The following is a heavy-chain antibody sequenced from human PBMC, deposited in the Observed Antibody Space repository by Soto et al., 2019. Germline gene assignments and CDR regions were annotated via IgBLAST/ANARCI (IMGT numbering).Heavy chain of an antibody. CDR3: ARHGRGGSGWYDY. Sequence: SETLSLTCTVSGGSISGYYWSWIRQPPGKELEWIGYIYYSGGTNYNPSLNSRVTISVDTSKNEFSLKLNSVTAADTAVYYCARHGRGGSGWYDYWGQGTKVTVS. CDR2: IYYSGGT. CDR1: GGSISGYY. D-gene: IGHD6-19*01. J-gene: IGHJ4*02. V-gene: IGHV4-59*08.